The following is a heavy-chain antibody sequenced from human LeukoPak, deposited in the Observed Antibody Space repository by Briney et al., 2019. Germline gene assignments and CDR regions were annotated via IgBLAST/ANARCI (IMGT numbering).Heavy chain of an antibody. Sequence: PGGSLRLSCAASGFTFSDYYMSWIRQAPGKGLEWVSSISSSSSHIYYADSVKGRFTISRDNAKNSLYLQMNSLRAEDTAVYSCARNLRYFDWLLRTNAFDFWGQGTMVTVSS. CDR1: GFTFSDYY. D-gene: IGHD3-9*01. V-gene: IGHV3-11*06. J-gene: IGHJ3*01. CDR3: ARNLRYFDWLLRTNAFDF. CDR2: ISSSSSHI.